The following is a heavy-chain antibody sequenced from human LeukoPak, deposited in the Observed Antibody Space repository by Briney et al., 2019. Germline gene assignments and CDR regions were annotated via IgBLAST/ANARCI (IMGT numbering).Heavy chain of an antibody. D-gene: IGHD6-6*01. V-gene: IGHV3-30*18. Sequence: PGGSLRLSCAPSGFTFSSYGMHWVRQAPGKGLEWVAGISYGGSSKYYADCLKGRFNISRDNSKNTLYLQMNSLTAEGTDVYSCAKDSSGNSSQYNWFDPWGQGTLVTVSS. CDR1: GFTFSSYG. CDR2: ISYGGSSK. J-gene: IGHJ5*02. CDR3: AKDSSGNSSQYNWFDP.